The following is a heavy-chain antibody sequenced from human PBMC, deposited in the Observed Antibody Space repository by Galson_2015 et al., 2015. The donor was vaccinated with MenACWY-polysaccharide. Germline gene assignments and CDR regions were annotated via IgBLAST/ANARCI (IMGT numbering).Heavy chain of an antibody. J-gene: IGHJ6*02. CDR2: IDWDDDK. CDR1: GFSLSTSGMC. Sequence: PALVKPTQTLTLTCTFSGFSLSTSGMCVSWIRQPPGKALEWLARIDWDDDKYYSTSLKTRLTISKDTSKNQVVLTMTNMDPVDTATYYCARDIVVVPAAMTTAANYYYYGMDVWGQGTTVTVSS. CDR3: ARDIVVVPAAMTTAANYYYYGMDV. D-gene: IGHD2-2*01. V-gene: IGHV2-70*11.